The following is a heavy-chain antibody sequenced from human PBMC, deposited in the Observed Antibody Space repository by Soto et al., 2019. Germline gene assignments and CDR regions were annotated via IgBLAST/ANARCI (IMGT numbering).Heavy chain of an antibody. Sequence: PSETLSLTCTVSGASISGFYWSWIRKSAGKGLEWIGRIYATGTTDYSPSLKSRVMMSVDTSKKQFSLKLRSVTAADTAVYYCVRDGTKTLRDWLDPWGQGISVTVSS. CDR1: GASISGFY. V-gene: IGHV4-4*07. CDR2: IYATGTT. D-gene: IGHD1-1*01. CDR3: VRDGTKTLRDWLDP. J-gene: IGHJ5*02.